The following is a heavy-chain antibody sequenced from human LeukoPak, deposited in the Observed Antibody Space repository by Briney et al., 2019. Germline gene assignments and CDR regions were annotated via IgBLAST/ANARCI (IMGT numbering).Heavy chain of an antibody. V-gene: IGHV3-33*06. CDR1: GFTFSNFG. D-gene: IGHD6-19*01. CDR2: IWYDGSNK. CDR3: AKSPSTGWSHFDY. Sequence: GRSLRLSCAASGFTFSNFGMHWVRQAPGKRPEWVAVIWYDGSNKFYTDPVRGRFTISRDTPKNTLYLQMTSLRAEDTAVYFCAKSPSTGWSHFDYWGREPWSPSPQ. J-gene: IGHJ4*02.